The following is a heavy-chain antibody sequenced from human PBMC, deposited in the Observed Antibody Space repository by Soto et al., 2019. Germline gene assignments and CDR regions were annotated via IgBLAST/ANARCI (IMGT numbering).Heavy chain of an antibody. V-gene: IGHV3-7*01. CDR2: IKQDGSEE. Sequence: PGGSLRLSCAASGFTFRGYWMSWVRQAPGKGLEWVANIKQDGSEEYYVDSVKGRFTISRDNAKDSLYLQMNSLRAEDTAAYYCASDSRYYDFWSGIHGGGMDVGGQGTTVT. CDR1: GFTFRGYW. CDR3: ASDSRYYDFWSGIHGGGMDV. J-gene: IGHJ6*02. D-gene: IGHD3-3*01.